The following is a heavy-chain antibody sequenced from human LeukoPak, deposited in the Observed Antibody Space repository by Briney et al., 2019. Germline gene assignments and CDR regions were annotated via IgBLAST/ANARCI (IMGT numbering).Heavy chain of an antibody. CDR3: ARDRLRLGYERTNWFDP. CDR2: IYYDGST. Sequence: SETLSLTCTVSGGSISTYYWSWIRQSPGKGLEWIGYIYYDGSTNYNPSLKSRVTISLDMSKNQFSLKLTSVTAAETAVYYCARDRLRLGYERTNWFDPWGQGTLVTVSS. D-gene: IGHD2-15*01. J-gene: IGHJ5*02. V-gene: IGHV4-59*12. CDR1: GGSISTYY.